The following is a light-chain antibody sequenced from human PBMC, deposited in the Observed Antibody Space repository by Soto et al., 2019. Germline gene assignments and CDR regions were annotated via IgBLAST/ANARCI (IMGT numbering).Light chain of an antibody. CDR1: QSIGSSY. V-gene: IGKV3-20*01. CDR3: QQYGSSPWT. J-gene: IGKJ1*01. Sequence: EVVLTQSPATLSLSPGEGATLSCRASQSIGSSYLAWYQQKPGQATRLLIYGASSRATGITDRFSGSGSGTDFTLTISRLEPEDFAVYYCQQYGSSPWTFGQGTKV. CDR2: GAS.